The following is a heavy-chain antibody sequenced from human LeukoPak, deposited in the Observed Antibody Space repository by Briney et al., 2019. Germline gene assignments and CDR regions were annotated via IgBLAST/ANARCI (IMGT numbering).Heavy chain of an antibody. CDR3: ARGVEMATIVPDY. Sequence: GGSLRLSCAASGFTFSSYGMHWVRQAPGKGLEWVAVIWYDGSNKYYADSVKGRFTISRDNSKNTLYLQMNSLRAEDTAVYYCARGVEMATIVPDYWGQGTLVTVSS. CDR1: GFTFSSYG. J-gene: IGHJ4*02. CDR2: IWYDGSNK. D-gene: IGHD5-24*01. V-gene: IGHV3-33*01.